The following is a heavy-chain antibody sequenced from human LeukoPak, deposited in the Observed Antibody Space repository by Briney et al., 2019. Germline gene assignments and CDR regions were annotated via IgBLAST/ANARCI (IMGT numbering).Heavy chain of an antibody. D-gene: IGHD4-17*01. J-gene: IGHJ6*04. CDR1: GGSISGYS. Sequence: SETLSLTCTVSGGSISGYSWNWLRQPPGKGLEWIGYIYNSGSTNYTPSLKSRVTISVDTSKNQFSLTLSSVTAADTAVYYCARDPSDYAYYYYGMDVGGKGTTVTVYS. CDR3: ARDPSDYAYYYYGMDV. V-gene: IGHV4-59*01. CDR2: IYNSGST.